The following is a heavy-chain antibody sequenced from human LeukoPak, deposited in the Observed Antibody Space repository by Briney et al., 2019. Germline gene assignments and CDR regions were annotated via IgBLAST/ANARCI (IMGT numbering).Heavy chain of an antibody. CDR3: ARRGGYNSPLDY. J-gene: IGHJ4*02. CDR1: GRSFTKHQ. Sequence: SETLSLTCAVYGRSFTKHQWSWIRQPPGKGLEWIGAINDGGSTNYNPSLKSRVTISVDTSKNQFSLKLSSVTAADTAVYYCARRGGYNSPLDYWGQGTLVTVSS. D-gene: IGHD5-24*01. CDR2: INDGGST. V-gene: IGHV4-34*01.